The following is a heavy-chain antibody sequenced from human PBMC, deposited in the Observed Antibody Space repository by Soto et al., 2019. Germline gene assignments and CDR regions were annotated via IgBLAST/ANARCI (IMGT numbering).Heavy chain of an antibody. Sequence: QVQLVESGGGVVQPGRSLRLSCAASGFTFSSYGMHWVRQAPGKGLEWVAVIIYDGSTKYYADSVKGRFTITRDNSKSTLYLQMNSLRAEDTAVDYCAKDRMWAGVRGYLDYWGQGTLVTVSS. CDR1: GFTFSSYG. CDR2: IIYDGSTK. D-gene: IGHD3-10*01. CDR3: AKDRMWAGVRGYLDY. V-gene: IGHV3-30*18. J-gene: IGHJ4*02.